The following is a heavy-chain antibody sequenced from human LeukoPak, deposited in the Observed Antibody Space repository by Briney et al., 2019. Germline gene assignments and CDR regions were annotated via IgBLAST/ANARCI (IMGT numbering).Heavy chain of an antibody. Sequence: SVKVSCKASGGTFSSYAISWVRQAPGQGLEWMGRIIPIFGIANYAQKFQGRVTITADESTSTAYMELSSLRSEDTAVYYCASAYCGGDCYSNWFDPWGQGTLVTVSS. D-gene: IGHD2-21*02. J-gene: IGHJ5*02. CDR3: ASAYCGGDCYSNWFDP. V-gene: IGHV1-69*15. CDR1: GGTFSSYA. CDR2: IIPIFGIA.